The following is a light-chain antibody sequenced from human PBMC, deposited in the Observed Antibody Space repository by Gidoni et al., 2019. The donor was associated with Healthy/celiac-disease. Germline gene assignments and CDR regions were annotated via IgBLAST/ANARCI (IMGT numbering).Light chain of an antibody. Sequence: QSVLTQPPSVSGAPGQRVTISCTGSSSNIGAGYDVNWYQQLPGTAPKPLNYGNSNRPSGVPDRFSGSKSGTSASLAITGLQAEDEADYYCQSYDSSLSGSVFGGGTKLTVL. CDR2: GNS. V-gene: IGLV1-40*01. CDR3: QSYDSSLSGSV. CDR1: SSNIGAGYD. J-gene: IGLJ2*01.